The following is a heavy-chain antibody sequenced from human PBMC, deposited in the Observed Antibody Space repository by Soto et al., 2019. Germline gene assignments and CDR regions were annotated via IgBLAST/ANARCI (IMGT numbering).Heavy chain of an antibody. CDR3: ARIEPGGVTGFDI. Sequence: QTLSLTCAISGDSVSSNTAAWNWIRQSPSRGLEWLGRTYYRSRWYNDYAISVKSRMTINPDTSQNQFSLQLNSVTPEDTAMYYCARIEPGGVTGFDIWCQGTMVIVSS. J-gene: IGHJ3*02. D-gene: IGHD2-8*02. CDR2: TYYRSRWYN. CDR1: GDSVSSNTAA. V-gene: IGHV6-1*01.